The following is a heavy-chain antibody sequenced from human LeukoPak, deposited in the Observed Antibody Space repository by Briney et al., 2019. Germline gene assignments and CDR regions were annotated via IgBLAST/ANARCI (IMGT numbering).Heavy chain of an antibody. Sequence: SETLSFTCTVSGGSISSYYWSWIRQPPGKGLEWIGYIYYSGSTNYNPSLKSRVTISVDTSKNQFSLKLSSVTAADTAVYYCARQAVTTGFDPWGQGTLVTVSS. CDR2: IYYSGST. CDR1: GGSISSYY. V-gene: IGHV4-59*01. D-gene: IGHD4-17*01. J-gene: IGHJ5*02. CDR3: ARQAVTTGFDP.